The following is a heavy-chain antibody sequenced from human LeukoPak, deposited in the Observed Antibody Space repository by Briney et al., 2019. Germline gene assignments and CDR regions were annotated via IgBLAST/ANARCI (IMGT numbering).Heavy chain of an antibody. D-gene: IGHD5-12*01. V-gene: IGHV3-7*01. CDR2: IKGDGSET. CDR3: TRGRYGGCLDY. J-gene: IGHJ4*02. Sequence: GGSLRLSCAVSGFTFSPYWMTWVRQPPGRGLEWVANIKGDGSETYYVDSVKGRFTISRDNAKNSLYLQMNSLSAEDTAVYYCTRGRYGGCLDYWGQGTLVTVSS. CDR1: GFTFSPYW.